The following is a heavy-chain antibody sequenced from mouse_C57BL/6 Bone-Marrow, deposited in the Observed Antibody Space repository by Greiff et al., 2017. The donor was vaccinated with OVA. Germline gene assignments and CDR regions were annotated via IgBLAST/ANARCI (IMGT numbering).Heavy chain of an antibody. Sequence: QVHVKQSGAELVKPGASVKISCKASGYAFSSYWMNWVKQRPGKGLEWIGQIYPGDGDTNYNGKFKGKATLTADKSSSTAYMQLSSLTSEDSAVYFCARYTTVVADYAMDYWGQGTSVTVSS. J-gene: IGHJ4*01. V-gene: IGHV1-80*01. CDR1: GYAFSSYW. D-gene: IGHD1-1*01. CDR2: IYPGDGDT. CDR3: ARYTTVVADYAMDY.